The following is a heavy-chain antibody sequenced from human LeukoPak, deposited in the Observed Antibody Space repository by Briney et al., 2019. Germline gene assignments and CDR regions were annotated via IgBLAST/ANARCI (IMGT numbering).Heavy chain of an antibody. J-gene: IGHJ4*02. D-gene: IGHD1-1*01. CDR1: GFTFSSYM. CDR2: INSGSTYT. V-gene: IGHV3-21*01. Sequence: PGGSLRLSCAASGFTFSSYMMNWVRQAPGKGLEWVSSINSGSTYTYYTESVKGRFTVSRDNAKNSLFLQMNSLRAEDTAIYYCARSLTTLAYEGYWGQGTLVTVSS. CDR3: ARSLTTLAYEGY.